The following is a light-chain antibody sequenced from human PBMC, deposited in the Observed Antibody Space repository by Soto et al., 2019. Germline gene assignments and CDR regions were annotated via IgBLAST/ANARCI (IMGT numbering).Light chain of an antibody. J-gene: IGLJ3*02. V-gene: IGLV7-46*01. CDR1: TGSVASGHY. Sequence: QTVVSQEPSLTVSPGGTVTLTCGSSTGSVASGHYPYWVHQKPGQAPKTLIYDTFHRYSWTPARFSASLLGGKAALTLSGVQPEDEADYYCLLSYRGAWVFGGGTKLTVL. CDR2: DTF. CDR3: LLSYRGAWV.